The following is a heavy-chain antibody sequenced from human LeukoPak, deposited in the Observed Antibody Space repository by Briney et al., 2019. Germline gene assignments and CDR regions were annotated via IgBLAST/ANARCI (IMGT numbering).Heavy chain of an antibody. V-gene: IGHV1-8*02. D-gene: IGHD6-13*01. CDR2: MNPNSGNT. Sequence: ASVKVSCKASGYTFTSYDINWVRQATGQGLEWMGWMNPNSGNTGYAQKLQGRVTMTTDTSTSTAYMELRSLRSDDTAVYYCARWGQQLKWGLDPWGQGTLVTVSS. CDR1: GYTFTSYD. J-gene: IGHJ5*02. CDR3: ARWGQQLKWGLDP.